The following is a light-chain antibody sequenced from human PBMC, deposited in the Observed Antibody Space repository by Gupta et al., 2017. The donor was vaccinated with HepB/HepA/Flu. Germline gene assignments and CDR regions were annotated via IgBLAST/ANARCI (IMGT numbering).Light chain of an antibody. V-gene: IGLV8-61*01. J-gene: IGLJ3*02. CDR3: MLSMGSGIEV. CDR1: SGSVSTSHY. Sequence: QTVVTQEPSFSVPPGGTVTLTCGLRSGSVSTSHYPSWYQQTPGPPPRTLSDSTNTRSSGVPERFSASILGNNAALTIRGAQADDESGDFCMLSMGSGIEVFGGGTKLTVL. CDR2: STN.